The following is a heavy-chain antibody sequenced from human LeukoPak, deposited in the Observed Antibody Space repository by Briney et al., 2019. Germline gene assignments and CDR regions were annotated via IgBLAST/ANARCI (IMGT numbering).Heavy chain of an antibody. CDR2: ISSSSSYI. Sequence: GGSLRLSCAASGFTFSDYYMSWIRQAPGKGLEWVSYISSSSSYINYADSVKGRFTISSDNAKNSLYLQMNSLRAEDTAVYYCGRDLLSGDCLDYWGQGTLVTVSS. CDR1: GFTFSDYY. D-gene: IGHD2-21*02. J-gene: IGHJ4*02. CDR3: GRDLLSGDCLDY. V-gene: IGHV3-11*06.